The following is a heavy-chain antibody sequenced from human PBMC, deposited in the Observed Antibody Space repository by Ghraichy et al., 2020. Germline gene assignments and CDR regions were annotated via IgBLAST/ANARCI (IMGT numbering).Heavy chain of an antibody. CDR3: ARGPLYSSRGYSNWFDP. CDR1: GGSFSGYY. CDR2: INHSGST. J-gene: IGHJ5*02. V-gene: IGHV4-34*01. Sequence: SETLSLTCAVYGGSFSGYYWSWIRQPPGKGLEWIGEINHSGSTNYNPSLKSRVTISVDTSKNQFSLKLSSVTAADTAVYYCARGPLYSSRGYSNWFDPWGQGALVAVSS. D-gene: IGHD6-13*01.